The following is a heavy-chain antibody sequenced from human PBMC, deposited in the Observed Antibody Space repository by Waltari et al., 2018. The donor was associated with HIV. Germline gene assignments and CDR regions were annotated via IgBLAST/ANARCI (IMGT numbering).Heavy chain of an antibody. Sequence: EALLVQSGGGVVRPGGFLRLSCEGPTFGFRRYWVVWGRQASGKGLEWVANINQDATKKNYADSVKGRFSVSRDNGKYSVFLEMNRLRVQDTAVYFCARGDQWGLFMDSYYGLDVWGRGTTVIVSS. J-gene: IGHJ6*02. V-gene: IGHV3-7*01. D-gene: IGHD1-26*01. CDR2: INQDATKK. CDR1: TFGFRRYW. CDR3: ARGDQWGLFMDSYYGLDV.